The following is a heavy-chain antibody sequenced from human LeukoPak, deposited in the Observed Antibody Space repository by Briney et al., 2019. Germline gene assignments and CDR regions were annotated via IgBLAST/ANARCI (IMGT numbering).Heavy chain of an antibody. D-gene: IGHD3-22*01. CDR1: AFTFSNYA. V-gene: IGHV3-23*01. CDR3: ARLPTFYYDSSGYHYDY. J-gene: IGHJ4*02. CDR2: ISGNGGNT. Sequence: GGSLRLSCAASAFTFSNYAMSWVRQAPGKGLEWASGISGNGGNTYYADSVKGRFTISRDNSKNTLYLQMDNLRAEDTGVYFCARLPTFYYDSSGYHYDYWGQGTLVTVSS.